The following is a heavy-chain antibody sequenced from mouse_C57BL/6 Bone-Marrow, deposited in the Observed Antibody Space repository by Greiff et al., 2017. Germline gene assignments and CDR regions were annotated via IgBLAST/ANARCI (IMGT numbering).Heavy chain of an antibody. CDR1: GYTFTSYW. CDR3: AREYWYFDV. CDR2: IDPSDSYN. J-gene: IGHJ1*03. V-gene: IGHV1-69*01. Sequence: QVQLQQPGAELVMPGASVKLSCKASGYTFTSYWMHWVKQRPGQGLEWIGEIDPSDSYNNYNQKFKGKSTLTVDKSSSTAYMPLSSLTSEDAAVYYCAREYWYFDVWGTGTTVTVSS.